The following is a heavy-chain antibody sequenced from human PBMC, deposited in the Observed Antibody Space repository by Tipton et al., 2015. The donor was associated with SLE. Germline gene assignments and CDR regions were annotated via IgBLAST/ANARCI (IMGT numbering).Heavy chain of an antibody. V-gene: IGHV4-34*01. J-gene: IGHJ3*02. D-gene: IGHD3-3*02. Sequence: TLSLTCAVYGGSFSGYYWSWIRQPPGKGLEWIGEINHSGSTNYNPSLKSRVTISVDTSKNQFSLKVTSVTAADTAVYYCARAPASFLEWLDAFDIWGQGTMVTVSS. CDR1: GGSFSGYY. CDR2: INHSGST. CDR3: ARAPASFLEWLDAFDI.